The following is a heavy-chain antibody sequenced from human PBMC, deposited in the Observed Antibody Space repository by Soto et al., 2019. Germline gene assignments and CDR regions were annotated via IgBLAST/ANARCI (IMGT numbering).Heavy chain of an antibody. CDR2: IYYSGST. CDR3: ATNYYDSSGYYAFDI. Sequence: SETLSLTCTVSGGSISSYYWSWIRQPPGKGLEWIGYIYYSGSTNYNPSLKSRVTISVDTSKNQFSLKLSSVTAADTAVYYCATNYYDSSGYYAFDIWGQGTMVTVSS. CDR1: GGSISSYY. J-gene: IGHJ3*02. V-gene: IGHV4-59*08. D-gene: IGHD3-22*01.